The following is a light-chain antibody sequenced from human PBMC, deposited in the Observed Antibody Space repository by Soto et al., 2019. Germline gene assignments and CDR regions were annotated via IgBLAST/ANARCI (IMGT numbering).Light chain of an antibody. CDR2: DDG. J-gene: IGLJ2*01. CDR1: DIGTKS. Sequence: SYELTQPPSVSGAPGKTARITCGGNDIGTKSVHWYLQKPGQAPVLVIYDDGDRPSGVPERFSGSNSENTATLNISRVEAGDEADYYCQVWDSTSAHVVFGGGTKVTVL. V-gene: IGLV3-21*04. CDR3: QVWDSTSAHVV.